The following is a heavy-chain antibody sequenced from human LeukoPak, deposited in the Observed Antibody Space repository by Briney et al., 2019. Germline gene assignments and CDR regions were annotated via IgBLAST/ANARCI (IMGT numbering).Heavy chain of an antibody. D-gene: IGHD6-25*01. CDR3: ARALYNSGHDY. CDR1: GGSISSGSYY. J-gene: IGHJ4*02. V-gene: IGHV4-61*02. CDR2: IYSSVST. Sequence: SETLSLTCTVSGGSISSGSYYWICLRQPAGKGLEWIGRIYSSVSTNDNPALNSCTTIAVDTYNTLFSQKLSSVIAADTAVYYCARALYNSGHDYWGQGTLVTVSS.